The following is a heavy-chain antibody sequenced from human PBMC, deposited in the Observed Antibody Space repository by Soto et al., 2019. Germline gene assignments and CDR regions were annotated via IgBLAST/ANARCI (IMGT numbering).Heavy chain of an antibody. CDR3: ARDAGTTRMDV. J-gene: IGHJ6*02. Sequence: QVRLVESGGGVVQPGRSLRLSCTASGINFSRSGMHWVRQAPGKGLEWVAIIWYDGSKEYYADSVKGQFTISRDNSRKTVYLQMNSLRAEDTAVYYCARDAGTTRMDVWGQGTTVTVSS. CDR2: IWYDGSKE. V-gene: IGHV3-33*01. CDR1: GINFSRSG. D-gene: IGHD1-7*01.